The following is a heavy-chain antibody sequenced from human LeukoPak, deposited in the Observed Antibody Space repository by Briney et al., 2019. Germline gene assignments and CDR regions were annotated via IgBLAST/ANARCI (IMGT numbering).Heavy chain of an antibody. CDR2: ISYDGSNK. J-gene: IGHJ4*02. D-gene: IGHD5-24*01. CDR3: AIMMATLYFDY. V-gene: IGHV3-30*03. Sequence: GRSLRLSCAASGFTFSSYGMHWVRQAPGKGLEWVAVISYDGSNKYYADSVKGRFTISRDNSKNTLYLQMNSLRAEDTAVYYCAIMMATLYFDYWGQGTLVSVSS. CDR1: GFTFSSYG.